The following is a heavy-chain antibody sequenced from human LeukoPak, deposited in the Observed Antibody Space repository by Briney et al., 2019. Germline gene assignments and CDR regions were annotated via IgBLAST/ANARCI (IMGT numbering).Heavy chain of an antibody. CDR2: MNPNSGNT. CDR3: ARAFRYNWNSPLGY. D-gene: IGHD1-7*01. Sequence: EASVKVSCKASGYTFTSYDINWVRQATGQGLEWMGWMNPNSGNTGYAQKFQGRVTITRNTSINTAYMELNSLRSEDTAVYYCARAFRYNWNSPLGYWGQGTLVTVSS. J-gene: IGHJ4*02. V-gene: IGHV1-8*03. CDR1: GYTFTSYD.